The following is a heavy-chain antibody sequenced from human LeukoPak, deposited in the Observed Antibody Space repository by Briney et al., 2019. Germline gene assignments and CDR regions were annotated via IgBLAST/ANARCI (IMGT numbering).Heavy chain of an antibody. CDR3: AGDRRTSGWYAS. CDR2: IFTTGTT. D-gene: IGHD1-26*01. J-gene: IGHJ5*01. Sequence: GGSLRLSGVLSGFTVSSTYISWFRQTPGKGLEWVSVIFTTGTTYYADSVKGRFTLSRDNFENTVHLQMSSLTAEDTAVYYCAGDRRTSGWYASWGQGTLVTVSS. V-gene: IGHV3-53*01. CDR1: GFTVSSTY.